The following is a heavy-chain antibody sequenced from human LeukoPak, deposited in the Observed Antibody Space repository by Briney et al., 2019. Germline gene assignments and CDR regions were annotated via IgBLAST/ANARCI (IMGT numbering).Heavy chain of an antibody. CDR2: IIPIFGTA. CDR1: GGTFSSYA. CDR3: ARRLRWANWFDP. J-gene: IGHJ5*02. Sequence: SVKVSCKASGGTFSSYAISWVRQAPGQGLEWMGGIIPIFGTANYAQKFQGRVTITADESTSTAYMELSSLRSEDTAVYYCARRLRWANWFDPWGQGTLVTVSS. V-gene: IGHV1-69*13. D-gene: IGHD4-23*01.